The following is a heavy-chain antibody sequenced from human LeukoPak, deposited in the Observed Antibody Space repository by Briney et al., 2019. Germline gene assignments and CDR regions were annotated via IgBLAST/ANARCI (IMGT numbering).Heavy chain of an antibody. CDR1: GYSISSGYY. V-gene: IGHV4-38-2*02. Sequence: SETLSLTCTVSGYSISSGYYWGWIRQPPGKGLGWIGSIYHSGSTYYNPSLKSRVTISVDTSKNQFSLKLSSVTAADTAVYYCARGAVAGKYFFDSWGQGTLVTVSS. CDR2: IYHSGST. J-gene: IGHJ4*02. CDR3: ARGAVAGKYFFDS. D-gene: IGHD6-19*01.